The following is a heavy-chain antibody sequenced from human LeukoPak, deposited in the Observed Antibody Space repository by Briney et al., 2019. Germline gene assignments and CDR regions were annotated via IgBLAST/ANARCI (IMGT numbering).Heavy chain of an antibody. CDR1: GITLSNYG. CDR3: AKRGVVIRVILVGFHKEAYYFDS. CDR2: ISGSGGGT. D-gene: IGHD3-22*01. Sequence: GGSLRLSCAVSGITLSNYGMSWVRQAPGKGLEWVAGISGSGGGTYYADSEKGRFTISRDNPKNTLYLQMNSLRAEDTAVYFCAKRGVVIRVILVGFHKEAYYFDSWGQGALVTVSS. V-gene: IGHV3-23*01. J-gene: IGHJ4*02.